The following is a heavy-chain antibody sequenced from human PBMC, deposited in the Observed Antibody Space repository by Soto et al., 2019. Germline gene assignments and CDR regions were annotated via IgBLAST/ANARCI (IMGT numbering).Heavy chain of an antibody. CDR1: GGSIRNYY. D-gene: IGHD6-19*01. Sequence: QVQLQESGPGLVKPSETLSLTCTVSGGSIRNYYWSLIRQAPGKGLEWIAYISYTTNFNPSPNSPGTISADTSKNQLSLKLTSATAADTAVYYCDMTSPVAGGFDYWGPGILVSVSS. J-gene: IGHJ4*02. CDR3: DMTSPVAGGFDY. V-gene: IGHV4-59*01. CDR2: ISYTT.